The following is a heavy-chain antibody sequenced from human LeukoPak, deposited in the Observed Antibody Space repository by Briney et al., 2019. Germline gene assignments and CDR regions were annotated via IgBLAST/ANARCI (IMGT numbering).Heavy chain of an antibody. CDR1: GFSLTTGAVV. V-gene: IGHV2-5*01. CDR2: IYGNDDK. D-gene: IGHD4-17*01. Sequence: SGPTLVKPTQTLTLTCTFSGFSLTTGAVVVGWVRQPPGKALEWLTFIYGNDDKRYSPSLASRLTITKDTSKNEVVLTPSDMDYVDTAKYFCVHRTTVTSVDHWGQGILVTVSS. J-gene: IGHJ4*02. CDR3: VHRTTVTSVDH.